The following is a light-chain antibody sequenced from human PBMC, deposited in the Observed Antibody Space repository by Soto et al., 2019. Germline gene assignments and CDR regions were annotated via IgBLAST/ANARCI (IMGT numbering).Light chain of an antibody. Sequence: QSALTQPPSASGSPGQSVTISCTGTSSDVGGYNYVSCYQQHPGKAPKLMIYEITKRPSGVPDRFSGSKSGNTASLTVSGLQAEDEADYYCSSYANSNNLPYVFGTGTKVTVL. CDR1: SSDVGGYNY. CDR2: EIT. J-gene: IGLJ1*01. V-gene: IGLV2-8*01. CDR3: SSYANSNNLPYV.